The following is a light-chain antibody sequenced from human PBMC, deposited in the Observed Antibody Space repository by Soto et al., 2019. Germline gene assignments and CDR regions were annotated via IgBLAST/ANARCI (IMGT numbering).Light chain of an antibody. CDR1: QSVNSRY. Sequence: EIVLTQSPGTLSLSPGERATLSCRASQSVNSRYLAWYQQKPGQAPRLVIYGASDRATGIPDRFSGSGSGTDFTLTISRLEPEDFAVYYCQHYDDSPQVPFGGGTKVVIK. J-gene: IGKJ4*01. CDR3: QHYDDSPQVP. V-gene: IGKV3-20*01. CDR2: GAS.